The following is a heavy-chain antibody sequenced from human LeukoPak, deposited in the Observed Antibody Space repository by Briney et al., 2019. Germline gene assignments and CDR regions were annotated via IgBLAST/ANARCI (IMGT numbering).Heavy chain of an antibody. Sequence: GASVKVSCKASGGTFSSYAISWVRQAPGQGLEWMGGIIPIFGTANYAQKFQGRVTITADESTSTAYMELSSLRSEDTAVYYCAREDQLYYDSSAHAFDIWGQGTMVTVSS. D-gene: IGHD3-22*01. CDR1: GGTFSSYA. CDR2: IIPIFGTA. CDR3: AREDQLYYDSSAHAFDI. V-gene: IGHV1-69*13. J-gene: IGHJ3*02.